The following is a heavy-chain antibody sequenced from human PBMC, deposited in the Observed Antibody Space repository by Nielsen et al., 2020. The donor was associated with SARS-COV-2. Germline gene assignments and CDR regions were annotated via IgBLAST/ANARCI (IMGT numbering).Heavy chain of an antibody. J-gene: IGHJ4*02. CDR1: GFTFSSYW. CDR3: ARDLAHGDYSDY. D-gene: IGHD4-17*01. CDR2: INSDGSST. Sequence: GESLKISCAASGFTFSSYWMHWVRQAPGKGLVWVSRINSDGSSTSYADSVKGRFTISRDNAKNTLYLQMNSLRAEDTAVYYCARDLAHGDYSDYWGQGTLVTVSS. V-gene: IGHV3-74*01.